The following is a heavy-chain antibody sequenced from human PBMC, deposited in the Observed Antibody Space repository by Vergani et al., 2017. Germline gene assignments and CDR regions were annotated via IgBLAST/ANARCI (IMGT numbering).Heavy chain of an antibody. CDR2: ISSRSDTT. D-gene: IGHD2-15*01. CDR3: ARVAVTPPHDYYYYMDV. CDR1: GFTFNNSK. J-gene: IGHJ6*03. V-gene: IGHV3-48*02. Sequence: EVQLVESGGDLVQPGGSLRLSCEVSGFTFNNSKMKWVRQAPGKGLEWIAYISSRSDTTFYADSVKGRFTISRDNAKNSLYLQMNRLRDEDTGVYYCARVAVTPPHDYYYYMDVWGKGTTVTVAS.